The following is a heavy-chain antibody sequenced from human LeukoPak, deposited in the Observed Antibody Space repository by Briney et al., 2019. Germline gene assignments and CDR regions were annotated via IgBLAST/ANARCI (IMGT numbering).Heavy chain of an antibody. V-gene: IGHV3-64*01. CDR1: GFTFSSYS. D-gene: IGHD6-25*01. J-gene: IGHJ5*02. Sequence: PGGSLRLSCAASGFTFSSYSMYRVRQAPGKGLEYVSPISSNGGSTYYANSVKGRFTISRDNSKNTLYLQMGSLRAEDMAVYYCATVYSSARGDWFDPWGQGTLVTVSS. CDR2: ISSNGGST. CDR3: ATVYSSARGDWFDP.